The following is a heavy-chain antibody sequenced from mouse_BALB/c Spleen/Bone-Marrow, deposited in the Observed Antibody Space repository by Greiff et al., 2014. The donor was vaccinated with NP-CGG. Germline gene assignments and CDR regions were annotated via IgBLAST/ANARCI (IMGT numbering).Heavy chain of an antibody. D-gene: IGHD2-1*01. CDR3: ARKGNFYAMDY. CDR2: IWSDGST. V-gene: IGHV2-6-1*01. J-gene: IGHJ4*01. CDR1: GFSFTSYG. Sequence: QVQLQQSGPGLVAPSQSLSITCTISGFSFTSYGVHWVRQPPGKGLEWLVVIWSDGSTTYNSALKSRRRISKDNAKSQAFLKMSRLQADNTAMYFCARKGNFYAMDYWGQGTSVTVSS.